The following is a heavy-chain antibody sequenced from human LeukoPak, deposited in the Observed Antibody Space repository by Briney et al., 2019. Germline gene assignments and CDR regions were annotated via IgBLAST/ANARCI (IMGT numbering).Heavy chain of an antibody. CDR2: IYYSGST. CDR1: GGFISSAGYY. V-gene: IGHV4-31*03. J-gene: IGHJ6*02. Sequence: SETLSLTCTVSGGFISSAGYYWSWIRQHPGKGLEWIGNIYYSGSTFYNPSLESRITISVDTSKNQFSLKLSSVTAADTAVYYCARVSSHYYGVDVWGQGTTVTVSS. CDR3: ARVSSHYYGVDV.